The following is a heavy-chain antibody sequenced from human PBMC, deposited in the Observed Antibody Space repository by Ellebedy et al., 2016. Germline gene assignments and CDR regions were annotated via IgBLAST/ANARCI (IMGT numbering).Heavy chain of an antibody. CDR2: ISYDGSNK. D-gene: IGHD1-26*01. J-gene: IGHJ6*02. CDR3: AIEPNLSYSRLGYYGMDV. Sequence: GGSLRLXXAASGFTFSTYTMHWVRQAPGKGLEWVAVISYDGSNKYYADSVKGRFTISRDNSKNTLYLRLRAEDTAVYYCAIEPNLSYSRLGYYGMDVWGQGTTVTVSS. CDR1: GFTFSTYT. V-gene: IGHV3-30-3*01.